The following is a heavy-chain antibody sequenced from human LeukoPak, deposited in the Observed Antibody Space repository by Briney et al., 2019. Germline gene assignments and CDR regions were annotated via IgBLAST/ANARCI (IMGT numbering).Heavy chain of an antibody. J-gene: IGHJ6*03. Sequence: PGGSLRLSCAASGLTFSSYSMNWVRQAPGKGLEWVSSISSSSSYIYYADSVKGRFTISRDNAKNSLYLQMNSLRAEDTAVYYCARSLRVTGDILTGYAPMDVWGKGTTVTVSS. D-gene: IGHD3-9*01. CDR3: ARSLRVTGDILTGYAPMDV. V-gene: IGHV3-21*01. CDR1: GLTFSSYS. CDR2: ISSSSSYI.